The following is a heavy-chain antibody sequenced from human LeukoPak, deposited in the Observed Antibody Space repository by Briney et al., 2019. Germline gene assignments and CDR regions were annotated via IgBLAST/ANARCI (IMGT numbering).Heavy chain of an antibody. V-gene: IGHV3-53*01. CDR1: GFTVSNNY. D-gene: IGHD5/OR15-5a*01. CDR3: ARDSLGMSTLDS. CDR2: IYSGGST. J-gene: IGHJ4*02. Sequence: PGGSLTLSCAASGFTVSNNYMSWVRQAPGKGLEWVSVIYSGGSTYYADSVKGRFTISRDSSKNTLYLQMNSLRAGDTAVYYCARDSLGMSTLDSWGQGTLVTVSS.